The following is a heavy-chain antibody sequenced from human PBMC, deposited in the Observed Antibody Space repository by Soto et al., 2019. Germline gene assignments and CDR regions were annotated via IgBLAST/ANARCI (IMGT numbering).Heavy chain of an antibody. J-gene: IGHJ4*01. CDR3: ARGRYGDY. V-gene: IGHV1-18*01. CDR2: NSAHNGNT. D-gene: IGHD1-1*01. Sequence: QVHLVQSGAEVKKPGASVKVSCKGSGYAFTTYGITWVRQAPGQGLEWMGWNSAHNGNTKYAQKLQGRVTVTRDTSKSTAYMELRSLRSDGTAVYYSARGRYGDYWGHGALVTVSS. CDR1: GYAFTTYG.